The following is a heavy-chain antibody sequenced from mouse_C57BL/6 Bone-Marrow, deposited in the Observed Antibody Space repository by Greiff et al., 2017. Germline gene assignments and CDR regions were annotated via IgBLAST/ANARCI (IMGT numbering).Heavy chain of an antibody. V-gene: IGHV1-72*01. D-gene: IGHD1-1*01. CDR2: IDPNSGGT. CDR1: GYTFTSYW. J-gene: IGHJ1*03. Sequence: QVQLQQPGAELVKPGASVKLSCKASGYTFTSYWMHWVKQRPGRGLEWIGRIDPNSGGTKYNEKFKSKATLTVDTPSSTAYMQLSSLTSEDSAVYYGARGGYYGSSYEGWYFDVWGTGTTVTVSS. CDR3: ARGGYYGSSYEGWYFDV.